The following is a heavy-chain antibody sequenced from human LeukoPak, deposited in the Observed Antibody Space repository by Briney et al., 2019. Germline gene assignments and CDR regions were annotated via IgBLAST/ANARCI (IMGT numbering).Heavy chain of an antibody. CDR1: GGSISSGSYY. CDR3: ARDQFWSGYSNWFDP. D-gene: IGHD3-3*01. V-gene: IGHV4-61*02. CDR2: IYTSGST. J-gene: IGHJ5*02. Sequence: SETLSLTCTVSGGSISSGSYYWSWIRQPAGKGLEWIGRIYTSGSTNYNPSLKSRVTISVDTSKNQFSLKLSSVTAADTAVYYCARDQFWSGYSNWFDPWGQGTLVTVS.